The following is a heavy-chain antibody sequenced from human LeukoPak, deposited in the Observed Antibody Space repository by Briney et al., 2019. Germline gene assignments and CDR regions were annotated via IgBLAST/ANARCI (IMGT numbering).Heavy chain of an antibody. J-gene: IGHJ4*02. V-gene: IGHV4-59*01. CDR3: ARGLGYYDSSGYYRYYFDY. CDR1: GGSISPYY. D-gene: IGHD3-22*01. Sequence: SETLSLTCAVSGGSISPYYWSWIRQPPGEGLEWIGFIYYTGSTNYNPSLKSRVTISLDTSKNQFSLKLSSVTAADTAVYYCARGLGYYDSSGYYRYYFDYWGQGTLVTVSS. CDR2: IYYTGST.